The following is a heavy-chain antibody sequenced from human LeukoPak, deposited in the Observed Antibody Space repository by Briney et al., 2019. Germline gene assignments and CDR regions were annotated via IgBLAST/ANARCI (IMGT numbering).Heavy chain of an antibody. J-gene: IGHJ4*02. CDR3: AKWVPFDY. CDR2: ISGSGDST. V-gene: IGHV3-23*01. CDR1: GFTFSSYA. Sequence: PGGSLRLSCAASGFTFSSYAMSWIRQAPGKGLEWVSVISGSGDSTYYTDSVKGRFIISRDNSKNTLYLQMNSLRAEDTAVYYCAKWVPFDYGRQGTLLTVSS. D-gene: IGHD3-10*01.